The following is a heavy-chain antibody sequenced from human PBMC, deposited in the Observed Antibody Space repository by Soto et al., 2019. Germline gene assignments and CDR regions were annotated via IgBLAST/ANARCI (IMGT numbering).Heavy chain of an antibody. J-gene: IGHJ1*01. CDR1: GFTFSNYA. Sequence: EVQLLESGGGLVQPGGSLRLSCAASGFTFSNYAMSWVRHAPGKGPEWVSTITKSGSRTYDVDSVKGRFTISRDNSKNTLFLQMNSLRVEDTGIYYCAKGRDVTEGEVEYFQNWGQGTLVTVSS. CDR3: AKGRDVTEGEVEYFQN. V-gene: IGHV3-23*01. CDR2: ITKSGSRT. D-gene: IGHD2-21*02.